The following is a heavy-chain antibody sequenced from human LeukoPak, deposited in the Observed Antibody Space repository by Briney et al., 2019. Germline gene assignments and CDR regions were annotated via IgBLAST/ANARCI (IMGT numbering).Heavy chain of an antibody. CDR1: GFTFSSYG. D-gene: IGHD4-17*01. Sequence: GGSLRLSCAASGFTFSSYGMSWVRQAPGKGLEWVSSISSSSSYIYYADSVKGRFTISRDNAKNSLYLQMNSLRAEDTAVYYCARYMYGDYPFDYWGQGTLVTVSS. J-gene: IGHJ4*02. CDR2: ISSSSSYI. V-gene: IGHV3-21*01. CDR3: ARYMYGDYPFDY.